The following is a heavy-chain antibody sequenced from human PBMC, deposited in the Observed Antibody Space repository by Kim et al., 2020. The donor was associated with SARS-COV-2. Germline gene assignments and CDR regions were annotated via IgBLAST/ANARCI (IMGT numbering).Heavy chain of an antibody. J-gene: IGHJ6*04. CDR2: ISRSSSYI. Sequence: GGSLRLSCEASGFTFSSYSMNWVRQAPGKGLELVSSISRSSSYIYYADSVKGRFTISRDDAKNSLYLQMNSLRAEDTAVYYCARDWSEVTIFGVVTRPMEVWGEGNTVTVSS. V-gene: IGHV3-21*01. CDR3: ARDWSEVTIFGVVTRPMEV. D-gene: IGHD3-3*01. CDR1: GFTFSSYS.